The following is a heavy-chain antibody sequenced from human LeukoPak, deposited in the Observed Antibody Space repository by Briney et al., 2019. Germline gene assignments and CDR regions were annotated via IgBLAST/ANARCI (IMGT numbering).Heavy chain of an antibody. CDR2: ISGSGGST. Sequence: GGSLRLSCAASGFTFSSYAMSWVRQAPGKGLEWVSAISGSGGSTYYADSVKGRLTISRENSKNTLYLQMNSQRAEDTAVYYCAIVIGSGWSHDYWGQGTLVTVSS. CDR3: AIVIGSGWSHDY. D-gene: IGHD6-19*01. CDR1: GFTFSSYA. J-gene: IGHJ4*02. V-gene: IGHV3-23*01.